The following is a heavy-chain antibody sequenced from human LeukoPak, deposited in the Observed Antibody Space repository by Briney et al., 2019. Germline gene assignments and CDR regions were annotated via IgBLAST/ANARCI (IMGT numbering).Heavy chain of an antibody. Sequence: SQTLSLTCTVSGGSISSGSYYWTWIRQPAGKGLEWIGRIYTSGSTNYNPSLKSRVTISIDASKNQFSLRLSSVTAADTAVYYCTRGGELMNFWGQGTLVTVSS. CDR3: TRGGELMNF. V-gene: IGHV4-61*02. CDR2: IYTSGST. D-gene: IGHD1-26*01. J-gene: IGHJ4*02. CDR1: GGSISSGSYY.